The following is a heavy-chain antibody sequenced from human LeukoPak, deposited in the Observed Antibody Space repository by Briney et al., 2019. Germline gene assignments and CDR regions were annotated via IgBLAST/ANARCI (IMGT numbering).Heavy chain of an antibody. CDR3: ARGPAQASFDY. CDR1: GGSISSGDYY. J-gene: IGHJ4*02. CDR2: INHSGST. V-gene: IGHV4-39*07. Sequence: SETLSLTCTVSGGSISSGDYYWSWIRQPPGKGLEWIGEINHSGSTNYNPSLKSRVTISVDTSKNQFSPKLSSVTAADTAVYYCARGPAQASFDYWGQGTLVTVSS.